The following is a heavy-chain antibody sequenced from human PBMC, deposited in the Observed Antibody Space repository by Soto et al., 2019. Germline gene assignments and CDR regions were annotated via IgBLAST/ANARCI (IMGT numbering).Heavy chain of an antibody. Sequence: GGSLRLSCAASGFTFAPYSMNWVRQPPGKGLEWVSSISSTTNYIYYGDSMKGRFTISRDNAKNSLYLEMNSLRAEDTAVYYCARESEDLTSNFDYWGQGTLVTVSS. J-gene: IGHJ4*02. CDR1: GFTFAPYS. CDR2: ISSTTNYI. V-gene: IGHV3-21*06. CDR3: ARESEDLTSNFDY.